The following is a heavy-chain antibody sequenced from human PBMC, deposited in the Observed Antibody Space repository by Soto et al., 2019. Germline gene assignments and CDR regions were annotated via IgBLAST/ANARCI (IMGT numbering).Heavy chain of an antibody. CDR2: INHSGST. CDR1: GGSFSGYY. V-gene: IGHV4-34*01. J-gene: IGHJ4*02. CDR3: ARGQGIAARPGVRERRPRWTAHDY. D-gene: IGHD6-6*01. Sequence: QSQTLSLTCAVYGGSFSGYYWSWIRQPPGKGLEWIGEINHSGSTNYNPSLKSRVTISVDTSKNQFSLKLSSVTAADTAVYYCARGQGIAARPGVRERRPRWTAHDYWGQGTLVTVSS.